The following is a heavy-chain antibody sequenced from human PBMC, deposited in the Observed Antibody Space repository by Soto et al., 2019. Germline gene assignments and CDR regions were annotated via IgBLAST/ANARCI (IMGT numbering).Heavy chain of an antibody. CDR2: IHDSGST. J-gene: IGHJ4*02. CDR1: GGSISSHK. D-gene: IGHD3-9*01. V-gene: IGHV4-59*11. CDR3: ARANYDFLTSYYAAYFDY. Sequence: SLTLRHPWSVAGGSISSHKLSWIRQPQGKGLKWIGYIHDSGSTSYNPSLKSRVTISVDTSKKQFSLKLSSVTAADTAVYYCARANYDFLTSYYAAYFDYWGQGTLVTVSS.